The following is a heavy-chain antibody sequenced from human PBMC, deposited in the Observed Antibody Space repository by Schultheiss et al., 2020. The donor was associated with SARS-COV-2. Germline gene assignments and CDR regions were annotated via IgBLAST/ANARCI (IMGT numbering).Heavy chain of an antibody. D-gene: IGHD3-22*01. J-gene: IGHJ4*02. CDR3: AKGDGHMIGDY. CDR2: INPSGGST. V-gene: IGHV1-46*01. CDR1: GYTFTSYY. Sequence: GESLKISCKASGYTFTSYYMHWVRQAPGQGLEWMGIINPSGGSTSYAQKFQGRVTMTRDTSTSTVYMELSSLRSEDTAVYYCAKGDGHMIGDYWGQGTLVTVSS.